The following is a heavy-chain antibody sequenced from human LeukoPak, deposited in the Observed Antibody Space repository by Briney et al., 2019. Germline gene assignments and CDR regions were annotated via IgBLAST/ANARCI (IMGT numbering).Heavy chain of an antibody. V-gene: IGHV4-59*01. CDR3: ASANYDFWSGYYTGPFDY. Sequence: NPSETLSLTCTASGGSISSYYWSWIRQPPGKGLEWIGYIYYSGSTNYNPSLKSRVTISADTSKNQFSLELSSVTAADTAVYYCASANYDFWSGYYTGPFDYWGQGTLVTVSS. D-gene: IGHD3-3*01. CDR2: IYYSGST. J-gene: IGHJ4*02. CDR1: GGSISSYY.